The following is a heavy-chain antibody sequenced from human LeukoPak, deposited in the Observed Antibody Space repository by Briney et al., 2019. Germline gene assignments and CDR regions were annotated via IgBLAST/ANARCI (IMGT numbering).Heavy chain of an antibody. CDR1: GGSISSSY. Sequence: SKTPSLTFTVSGGSISSSYWSWIRQPPGKGLEWIGYIYYSGSTNYNPSLKSRVTISVDTSKNQFSLKLSSVTAADTAVYYCARSAWVPQYHFDYWGQGTLVTVSS. D-gene: IGHD2-2*01. V-gene: IGHV4-59*08. CDR2: IYYSGST. J-gene: IGHJ4*02. CDR3: ARSAWVPQYHFDY.